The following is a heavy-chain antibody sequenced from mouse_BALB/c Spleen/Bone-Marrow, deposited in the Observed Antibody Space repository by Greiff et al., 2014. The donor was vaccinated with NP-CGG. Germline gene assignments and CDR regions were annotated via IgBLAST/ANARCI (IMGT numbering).Heavy chain of an antibody. D-gene: IGHD1-1*01. Sequence: EVMLVESGGGSVKLGGSLKLSCAASGFTFSNYCMSWVRQTPEKRLELVAAINRSGGSTYYPDTVKGRFTISRDDAENTLYLQMSSLKSEDTALYYCARHGSSYAMDYWGQGTSVTVSS. CDR1: GFTFSNYC. CDR2: INRSGGST. J-gene: IGHJ4*01. CDR3: ARHGSSYAMDY. V-gene: IGHV5-6-2*01.